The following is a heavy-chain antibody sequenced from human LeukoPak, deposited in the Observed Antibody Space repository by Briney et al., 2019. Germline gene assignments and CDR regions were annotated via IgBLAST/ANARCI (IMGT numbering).Heavy chain of an antibody. J-gene: IGHJ4*02. CDR1: GFTFSSYW. CDR3: ARSSSSGGAFDY. D-gene: IGHD6-6*01. Sequence: GGSLRLSCAASGFTFSSYWTHWVRQAPGKGLVWVSRINTDGSSTSYADSVKGRFTISRDNAKNTLYLQMNSLRAEDTAVYYCARSSSSGGAFDYWGQGTLVTVSS. CDR2: INTDGSST. V-gene: IGHV3-74*01.